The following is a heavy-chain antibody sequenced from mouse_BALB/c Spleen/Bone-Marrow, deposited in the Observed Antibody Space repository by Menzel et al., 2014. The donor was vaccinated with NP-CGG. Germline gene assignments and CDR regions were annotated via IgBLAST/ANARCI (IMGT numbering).Heavy chain of an antibody. V-gene: IGHV5-6*02. Sequence: EVKLVESGGDLVKPGGSLKLSCAASGFTFSSYGMSWVRQTPDKRLEWVATISSGGSYTYYSDSVKGRFTISRDNAKNTLYLQMSSLKSEDTAMYYCARQTYYDYDGYFDYWGQGTTLTVSS. D-gene: IGHD2-4*01. J-gene: IGHJ2*01. CDR3: ARQTYYDYDGYFDY. CDR1: GFTFSSYG. CDR2: ISSGGSYT.